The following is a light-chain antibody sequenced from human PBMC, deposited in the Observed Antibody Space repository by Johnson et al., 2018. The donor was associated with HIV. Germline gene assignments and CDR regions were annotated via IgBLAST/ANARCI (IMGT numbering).Light chain of an antibody. CDR2: ENT. J-gene: IGLJ1*01. V-gene: IGLV1-51*02. Sequence: QSVLSQPPSVSAAPGQKVTISCSGSSSNIGNKYVSWYQQLPGTAPKLLIYENTKRPSGIPDRFFGSKSGTSANLDITGLQTGDEGDYYCGAWDSSLNAYVFGAGTKVTVL. CDR1: SSNIGNKY. CDR3: GAWDSSLNAYV.